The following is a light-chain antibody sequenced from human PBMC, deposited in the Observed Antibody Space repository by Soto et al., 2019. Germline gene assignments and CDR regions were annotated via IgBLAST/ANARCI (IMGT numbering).Light chain of an antibody. Sequence: DIQMTQPPSSLSAPVGDRVAITCRASQSIVTYLNWYLQKPGKVPKLLIYAASTLQSGVPSRFSGSGSGTDFTLTISSLQPEDVATYYCQKYNNAPLTFGQGTKVDIK. CDR2: AAS. J-gene: IGKJ1*01. CDR1: QSIVTY. V-gene: IGKV1-27*01. CDR3: QKYNNAPLT.